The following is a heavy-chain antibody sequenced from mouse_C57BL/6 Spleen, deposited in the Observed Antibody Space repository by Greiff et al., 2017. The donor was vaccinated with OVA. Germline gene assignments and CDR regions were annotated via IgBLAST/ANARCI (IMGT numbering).Heavy chain of an antibody. D-gene: IGHD2-5*01. V-gene: IGHV3-6*01. CDR2: ISYDGSN. CDR1: GYSITSGYY. Sequence: EVKLMESGPGLVKPSQSLSLTCSVTGYSITSGYYWNWIRQFPGNKLEWVGYISYDGSNNYNPSLKNRISITRDTSKNQFFLKLNSVTTEDTATYYCARGLYSNYFDYWGQGTTLTVSS. J-gene: IGHJ2*01. CDR3: ARGLYSNYFDY.